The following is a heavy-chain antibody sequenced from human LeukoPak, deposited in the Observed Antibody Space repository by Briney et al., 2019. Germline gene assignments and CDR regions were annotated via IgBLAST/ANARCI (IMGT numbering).Heavy chain of an antibody. D-gene: IGHD2-2*01. V-gene: IGHV4-59*01. CDR1: GGSISGYY. J-gene: IGHJ6*02. CDR3: ARVLHGTTPYYYYYGMDV. CDR2: IYYSGGT. Sequence: SGTLSLTCTVSGGSISGYYWSWIRQPPGKGLEWIGYIYYSGGTDYNPSLKSRVTISVDTSKNQFSLNLSSVTAADTAVYYCARVLHGTTPYYYYYGMDVWGQGTTVTVSS.